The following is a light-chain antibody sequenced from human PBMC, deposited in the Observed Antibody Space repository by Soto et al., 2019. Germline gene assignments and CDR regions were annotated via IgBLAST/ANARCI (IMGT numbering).Light chain of an antibody. CDR1: SSNIGAGYD. CDR3: QTFDSSLTISWV. V-gene: IGLV1-40*01. CDR2: GDN. Sequence: QSVLTQPPSVSGAPGQRVTISCTGSSSNIGAGYDVHWYQQLPGTVPRLLLSGDNTRPSGVPDRFSGSRSGTSASLAITGLQAEDEADYYCQTFDSSLTISWVFGGGTKLTVL. J-gene: IGLJ3*02.